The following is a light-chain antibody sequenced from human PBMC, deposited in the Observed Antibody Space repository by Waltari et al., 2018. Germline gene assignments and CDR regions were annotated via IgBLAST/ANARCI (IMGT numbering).Light chain of an antibody. CDR3: QQRSNWPPEIT. V-gene: IGKV3-11*01. CDR1: QSVSSY. Sequence: EIVLTQSPATLSLSPGERATPPCRASQSVSSYLAWYQQKPGQAPRLLIYDASNRATGIPARFSGSGSGTDFTLTISSLEPEDFAVYYCQQRSNWPPEITFGGGTKVEIK. J-gene: IGKJ4*01. CDR2: DAS.